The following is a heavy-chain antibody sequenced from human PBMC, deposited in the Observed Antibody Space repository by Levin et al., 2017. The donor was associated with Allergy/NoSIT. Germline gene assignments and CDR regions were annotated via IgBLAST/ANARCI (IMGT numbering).Heavy chain of an antibody. Sequence: SQTLSLTCTVSGDSISSYYWSWIRQPPGRGLEWIGYIHYDGNTNYNPSLKSRITISLDTSKNEFSLKLRSVTAADTAVYYCAREYGGDWYFDLWGRGTLVTVSS. CDR2: IHYDGNT. CDR3: AREYGGDWYFDL. V-gene: IGHV4-59*01. J-gene: IGHJ2*01. D-gene: IGHD2-21*01. CDR1: GDSISSYY.